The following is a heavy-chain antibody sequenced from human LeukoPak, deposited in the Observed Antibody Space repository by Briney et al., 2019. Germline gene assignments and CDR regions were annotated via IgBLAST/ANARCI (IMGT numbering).Heavy chain of an antibody. V-gene: IGHV3-15*01. CDR1: GFTFSNAW. CDR2: IYSKTDGGTT. CDR3: ATGSNRYDSSDFDY. Sequence: GGSLRLSCAASGFTFSNAWRNWVRQAPGKGREWVGRIYSKTDGGTTEYAAPVKGRFSISRDDSKNTLDLQMHSLKTDDTALYYCATGSNRYDSSDFDYWGQGTLVTVSS. J-gene: IGHJ4*02. D-gene: IGHD3-22*01.